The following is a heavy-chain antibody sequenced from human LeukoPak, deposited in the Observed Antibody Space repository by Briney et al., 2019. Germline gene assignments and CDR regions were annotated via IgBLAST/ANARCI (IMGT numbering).Heavy chain of an antibody. D-gene: IGHD1-26*01. V-gene: IGHV4-59*01. Sequence: SETLSLTXTVSGGSITTYYWSWIRQSPGKGLEWIGQIHSSGDTYYNPSLKSRVAVSLDASKNQFSVRMSSVTAADTAIYYCARDILAVGATHYFDYWGQRSLVTVSS. CDR1: GGSITTYY. CDR3: ARDILAVGATHYFDY. CDR2: IHSSGDT. J-gene: IGHJ4*02.